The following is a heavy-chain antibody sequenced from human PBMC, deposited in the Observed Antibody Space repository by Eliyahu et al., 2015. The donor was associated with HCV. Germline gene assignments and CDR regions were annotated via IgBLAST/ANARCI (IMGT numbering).Heavy chain of an antibody. CDR3: ARVKCSGGSCYPPYYYGMDV. CDR1: GFIFSYYX. V-gene: IGHV3-11*06. CDR2: ISTTSSYT. J-gene: IGHJ6*02. D-gene: IGHD2-15*01. Sequence: QVQLVESGGGLVKPGGSLRLSCAASGFIFSYYXMXWIRQAPGKGLEWVSFISTTSSYTNHADSVKGRFTISRDNAKNSLYLQMNSLRAEDTAVYYCARVKCSGGSCYPPYYYGMDVWGQGTMVTVSS.